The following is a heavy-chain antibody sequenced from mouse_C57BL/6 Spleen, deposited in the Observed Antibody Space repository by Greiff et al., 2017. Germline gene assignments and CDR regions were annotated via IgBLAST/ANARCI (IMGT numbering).Heavy chain of an antibody. CDR3: ARKTAQATSRAMDY. D-gene: IGHD3-2*02. CDR1: GYSFTGYY. J-gene: IGHJ4*01. Sequence: EVKLVESGPELVKPGASVKISCKASGYSFTGYYMNWVKQSPEKSLEWIGEINPSTGGTTYNQKFKAKATLTVDKSSSTAYMQLKSLTSEDSAVYYCARKTAQATSRAMDYWGQGTSVTVSS. V-gene: IGHV1-42*01. CDR2: INPSTGGT.